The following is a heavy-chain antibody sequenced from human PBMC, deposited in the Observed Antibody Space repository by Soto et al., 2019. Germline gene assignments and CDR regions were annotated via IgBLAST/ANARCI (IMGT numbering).Heavy chain of an antibody. CDR3: ARDPAIYSGKFDYGLDV. D-gene: IGHD4-4*01. J-gene: IGHJ6*02. CDR2: IGTRGRTI. Sequence: RRLSCAASGFTFSNYEMNWVRQAPGKGLEWVSYIGTRGRTIYYADSVKGRFTTSRDNAKNSLYLQMNSLRAEDTAVYYCARDPAIYSGKFDYGLDVWGQGTTVTVSS. CDR1: GFTFSNYE. V-gene: IGHV3-48*03.